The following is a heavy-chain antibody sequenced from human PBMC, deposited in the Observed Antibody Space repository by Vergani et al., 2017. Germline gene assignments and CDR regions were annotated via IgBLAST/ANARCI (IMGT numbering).Heavy chain of an antibody. CDR3: ARDWSSKGAYYMDV. CDR2: IIPNFGTA. Sequence: QVQLVQSGAEVKKPGSSVKVSCKASGGTFSSYAISWVRQAPGQGLEWMGGIIPNFGTANYAQKFQGRVTITTDEATSSAYMELSSLRTEDTAVYYWARDWSSKGAYYMDVWGKGTTGTVS. J-gene: IGHJ6*03. CDR1: GGTFSSYA. D-gene: IGHD3-16*01. V-gene: IGHV1-69*01.